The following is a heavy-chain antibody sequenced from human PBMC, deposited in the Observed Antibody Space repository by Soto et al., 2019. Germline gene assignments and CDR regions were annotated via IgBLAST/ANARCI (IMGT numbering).Heavy chain of an antibody. CDR1: GFSFSSFT. J-gene: IGHJ6*02. CDR3: AIETGSYNWNDWLMEV. CDR2: IDTGSTYI. V-gene: IGHV3-21*01. D-gene: IGHD1-20*01. Sequence: EVQLVESGGGLVKPGGSLRLSCAASGFSFSSFTMNWVRQAPGKGLEWVSSIDTGSTYIYYADSVTDRFTISRDNARKSVYLQMNSLGAEDTALYYCAIETGSYNWNDWLMEVWGPGTTVSVSS.